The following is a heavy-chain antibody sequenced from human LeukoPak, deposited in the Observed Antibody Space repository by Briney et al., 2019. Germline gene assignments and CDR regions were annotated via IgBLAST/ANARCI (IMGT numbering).Heavy chain of an antibody. CDR1: GGSFSGYY. V-gene: IGHV4-34*01. D-gene: IGHD6-13*01. J-gene: IGHJ4*02. CDR3: ARGPGTWYYY. CDR2: INHSGST. Sequence: SETLSLTCAVYGGSFSGYYWSWIRQPPGKGLEWIGEINHSGSTNYNPSLKSRVTISINTSKNQFSLKLSSVTAADTALYYCARGPGTWYYYWGQGTLVTVSS.